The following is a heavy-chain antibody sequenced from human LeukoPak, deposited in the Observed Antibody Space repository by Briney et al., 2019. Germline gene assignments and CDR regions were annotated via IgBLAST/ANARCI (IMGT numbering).Heavy chain of an antibody. Sequence: SETLSLTCIVSGGSISTSAYYWGWIRQPPGKGLEYIGYIYYGGTYYNPSLKSRVTISVDTSKNQFSLKLSSVTAADTAVYYCARGTWSSSIDYWGQGTLVTVSS. V-gene: IGHV4-30-4*08. D-gene: IGHD6-6*01. CDR1: GGSISTSAYY. CDR3: ARGTWSSSIDY. J-gene: IGHJ4*02. CDR2: IYYGGT.